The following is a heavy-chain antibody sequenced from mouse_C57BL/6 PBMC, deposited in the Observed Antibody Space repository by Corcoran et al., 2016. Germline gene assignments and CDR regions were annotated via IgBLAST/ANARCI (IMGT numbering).Heavy chain of an antibody. Sequence: QVQLQQSGAELARPGASVKLSCKASGYTFTSYGISWVKQRTGQGLEWIGEIYPRSGNTYYNEKFKGKATLTADKSSSTAYMELRSLTSEDYAGYCWARWDGSNEYYFDYWGQGTTLTVSS. J-gene: IGHJ2*01. CDR2: IYPRSGNT. V-gene: IGHV1-81*01. CDR3: ARWDGSNEYYFDY. D-gene: IGHD1-1*01. CDR1: GYTFTSYG.